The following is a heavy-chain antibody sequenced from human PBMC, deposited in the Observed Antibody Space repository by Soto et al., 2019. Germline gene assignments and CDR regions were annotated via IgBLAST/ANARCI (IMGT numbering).Heavy chain of an antibody. CDR1: GGTFSSYT. V-gene: IGHV1-69*02. CDR2: IIPILGIA. CDR3: ARSEFSGGTRLREFDY. D-gene: IGHD3-16*01. Sequence: GASVKVSCKASGGTFSSYTISWVRQAPGQGLEWMGRIIPILGIANYAQKFQGRVTITADKSTSTAYMELSSLRSEDTAVYYCARSEFSGGTRLREFDYWGQGTLVTVSS. J-gene: IGHJ4*02.